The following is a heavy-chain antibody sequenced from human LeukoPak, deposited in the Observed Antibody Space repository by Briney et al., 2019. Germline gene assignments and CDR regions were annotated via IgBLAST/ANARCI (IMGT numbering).Heavy chain of an antibody. D-gene: IGHD5-24*01. J-gene: IGHJ4*02. CDR3: ARGGDGYNLGWFDY. CDR1: GGTFSSYA. V-gene: IGHV1-69*05. Sequence: SVKVSCKASGGTFSSYAISWVRQAPGQGLEWMGRIIPIFGTANYAQKFQGRVTITTDESTSTAYMDLSSLRSEDTAVDYCARGGDGYNLGWFDYWGQGTLVTVSS. CDR2: IIPIFGTA.